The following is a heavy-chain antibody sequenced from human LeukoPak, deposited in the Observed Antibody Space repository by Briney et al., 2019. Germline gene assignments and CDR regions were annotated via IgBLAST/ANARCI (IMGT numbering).Heavy chain of an antibody. Sequence: ASVKVSCKASGYTFSDYYLHWVRQAPGQGLEWMAWINPKNGDTNYAQKFQGRVSMTRDTSISTAYMELSRLRSDDTAVHYCARAGTVMLLDYWGQGTQVTVSS. D-gene: IGHD3-16*01. CDR2: INPKNGDT. V-gene: IGHV1-2*02. CDR1: GYTFSDYY. J-gene: IGHJ4*02. CDR3: ARAGTVMLLDY.